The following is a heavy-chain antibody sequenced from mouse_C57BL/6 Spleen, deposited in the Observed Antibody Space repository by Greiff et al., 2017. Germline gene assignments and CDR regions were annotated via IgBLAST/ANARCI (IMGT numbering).Heavy chain of an antibody. J-gene: IGHJ4*01. Sequence: EVKVVESGGDLVKPGGSLKLSCAASGFTFSSYGMSWVRQTPDKRLEWVATISSGGSYTYYPDSVKGRFTISRDNAKNTLYLQMSSLKSEDTAMYYCAGHYNYGSSYVNAMDYWGQGTSVTVSS. CDR2: ISSGGSYT. D-gene: IGHD1-1*01. CDR1: GFTFSSYG. V-gene: IGHV5-6*01. CDR3: AGHYNYGSSYVNAMDY.